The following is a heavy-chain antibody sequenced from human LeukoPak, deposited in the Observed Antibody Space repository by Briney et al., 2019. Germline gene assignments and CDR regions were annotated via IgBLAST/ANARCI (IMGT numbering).Heavy chain of an antibody. D-gene: IGHD6-25*01. J-gene: IGHJ3*02. CDR2: FYTSGST. Sequence: TSETLSLTCTVPGGSISSYSWSWIRQPAGKGLEWIGHFYTSGSTSYNPSLKSPVTMSVDTSKNQFSLKLNSVTAADTAVYYCARDLSGAFDIWGQGTMVTVSS. CDR1: GGSISSYS. V-gene: IGHV4-4*07. CDR3: ARDLSGAFDI.